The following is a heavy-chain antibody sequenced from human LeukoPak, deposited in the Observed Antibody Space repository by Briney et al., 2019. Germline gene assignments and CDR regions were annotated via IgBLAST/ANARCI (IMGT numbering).Heavy chain of an antibody. V-gene: IGHV3-73*01. Sequence: GGSLRLSCAASGFTFSGSGMHWVRQASGKGLEWIGRIRSKDKNYATAYAASVTGRFTISRDDSKNTAFLQMNSLKTEDTAVYYCTRLLISNCSGPQYYFDSWGQGTLVTVSS. CDR3: TRLLISNCSGPQYYFDS. D-gene: IGHD2-15*01. CDR2: IRSKDKNYAT. J-gene: IGHJ4*02. CDR1: GFTFSGSG.